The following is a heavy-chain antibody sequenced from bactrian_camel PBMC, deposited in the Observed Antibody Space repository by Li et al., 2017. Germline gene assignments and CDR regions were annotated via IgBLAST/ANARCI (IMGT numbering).Heavy chain of an antibody. V-gene: IGHV3S31*01. CDR3: AAGDSCRSIVARRFDV. J-gene: IGHJ4*01. CDR2: VDKRGKLT. Sequence: DVQLVESGGGSVQAGGSLRLSCAASGYTYSSYSMGWFRQAPGGPREGVATVDKRGKLTYADFVKGRFTINRDIVESTLYLRMNRLRAEDSAMYYCAAGDSCRSIVARRFDVWGQGTQVTVS. CDR1: GYTYSSYS.